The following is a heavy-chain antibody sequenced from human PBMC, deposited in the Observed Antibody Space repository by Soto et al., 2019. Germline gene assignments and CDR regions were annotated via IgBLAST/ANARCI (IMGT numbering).Heavy chain of an antibody. CDR3: AKATATGGGAFDI. J-gene: IGHJ3*02. V-gene: IGHV3-23*01. Sequence: GGSLRLSCAASGFTCSSYDMSWVRQAPGKGLEWVSTILVGGSTHYPDSVKGRFTISRDNSKNTVFLQMNSLTAGDTAVYYCAKATATGGGAFDICGQGTMVTV. CDR2: ILVGGST. CDR1: GFTCSSYD. D-gene: IGHD2-8*02.